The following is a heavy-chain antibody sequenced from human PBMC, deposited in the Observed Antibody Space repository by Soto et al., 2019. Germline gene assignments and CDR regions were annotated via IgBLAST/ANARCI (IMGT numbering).Heavy chain of an antibody. Sequence: GASVMVSCKASGGTFSSYTISWVRQAPGQGLEWMGRIIPILGIANYAQKFQGRVTITADKSTSTAYMELSSLRSEDTAVYYCESQPGDIVVASRRSYAFDIWGQGTIVTVSS. CDR2: IIPILGIA. J-gene: IGHJ3*02. V-gene: IGHV1-69*02. CDR3: ESQPGDIVVASRRSYAFDI. D-gene: IGHD2-2*01. CDR1: GGTFSSYT.